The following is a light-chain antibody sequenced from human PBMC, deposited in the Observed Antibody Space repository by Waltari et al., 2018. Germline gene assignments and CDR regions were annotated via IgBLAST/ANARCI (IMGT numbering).Light chain of an antibody. CDR2: GAS. CDR3: QHYVRLPAT. CDR1: QSVRGS. Sequence: EIVLTQSTGPLSLSPGERRTLSRRASQSVRGSLAWYQQKAGQAPRLLIYGASSRATGIPDRFSGSGSGKDFSLTISRLEPEDFAVYYCQHYVRLPATFGQGTKVEI. J-gene: IGKJ1*01. V-gene: IGKV3-20*01.